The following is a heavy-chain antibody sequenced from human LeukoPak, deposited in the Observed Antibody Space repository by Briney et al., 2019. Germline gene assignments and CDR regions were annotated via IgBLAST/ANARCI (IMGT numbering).Heavy chain of an antibody. CDR3: ARDEEVIAVAAAGFDY. D-gene: IGHD6-19*01. CDR1: GYTFTSYG. CDR2: ISAYNGNT. V-gene: IGHV1-18*01. J-gene: IGHJ4*02. Sequence: RASVKVSCKASGYTFTSYGISWVRQAPGQGLEWMGWISAYNGNTNYAQKLQGRVTMTTDTSTSTAYMELRSLRSDDTAVYYCARDEEVIAVAAAGFDYWGQGTLVTVSS.